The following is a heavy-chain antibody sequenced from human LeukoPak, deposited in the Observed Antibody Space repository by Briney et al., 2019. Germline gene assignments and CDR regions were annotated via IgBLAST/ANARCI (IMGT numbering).Heavy chain of an antibody. J-gene: IGHJ4*02. CDR3: AGLKVGATHPLDY. V-gene: IGHV4-59*12. CDR2: IYYSGST. D-gene: IGHD1-26*01. Sequence: SETLSLTCTVSGGSISSYYWSWIRQPPGKGLEWIGYIYYSGSTNYNPSLKSRVTISVDTSKNQFSLKLSSVTAADPAVYYCAGLKVGATHPLDYWGQGTLVTVSS. CDR1: GGSISSYY.